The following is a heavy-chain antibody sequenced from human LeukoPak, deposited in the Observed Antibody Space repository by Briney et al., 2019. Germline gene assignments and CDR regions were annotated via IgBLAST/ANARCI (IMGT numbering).Heavy chain of an antibody. D-gene: IGHD3-10*01. CDR3: ARGFAYYGSGGQPTNWFDP. Sequence: SVKVSCKASGGTFSSYAISWVRQAPGQGLEWMGGIIPIFGTANYAQKFQGRVTITADESTSTAYMELSSLRSEDTAVYYCARGFAYYGSGGQPTNWFDPWGQGTLVTVSS. CDR2: IIPIFGTA. V-gene: IGHV1-69*13. J-gene: IGHJ5*02. CDR1: GGTFSSYA.